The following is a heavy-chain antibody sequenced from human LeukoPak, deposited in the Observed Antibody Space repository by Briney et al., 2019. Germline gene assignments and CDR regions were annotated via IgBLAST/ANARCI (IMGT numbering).Heavy chain of an antibody. Sequence: PGGSLRLSCEASGFTLRGYGVHWVRQAPGKGLEWVAVMSEDGVTTYYADSVKGRFTISRDDFKNDFYLQMTSLRGDDSATYYCTKEGLRSRSSFSAWFDLWGLGTRVTVSS. V-gene: IGHV3-30*18. J-gene: IGHJ5*02. CDR3: TKEGLRSRSSFSAWFDL. D-gene: IGHD3-10*01. CDR2: MSEDGVTT. CDR1: GFTLRGYG.